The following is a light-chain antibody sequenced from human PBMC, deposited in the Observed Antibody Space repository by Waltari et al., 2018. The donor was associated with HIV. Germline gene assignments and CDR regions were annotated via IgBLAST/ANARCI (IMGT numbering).Light chain of an antibody. J-gene: IGLJ3*02. V-gene: IGLV1-44*01. CDR3: ATWDDSLKGVV. CDR1: SSNIGSNT. CDR2: NDN. Sequence: QSVMTQPPSVSGTPGQRVTISCSGSSSNIGSNTVSWYQQYPGTAPKLLIYNDNQWPAGVPDRFSGSKSGTSAPLAISGLQSEDEADDYCATWDDSLKGVVFGGGTKLTVL.